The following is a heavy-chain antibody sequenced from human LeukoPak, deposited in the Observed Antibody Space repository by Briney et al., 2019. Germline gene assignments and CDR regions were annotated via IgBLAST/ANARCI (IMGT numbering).Heavy chain of an antibody. CDR2: IYTSGST. CDR3: ARGSYSNYDFGY. Sequence: HPSQTLSLTCTVSGGSISSGSYYWSWIRQPAGKGLEWIGRIYTSGSTNYNPSLKSRVTISVDTSKNQFSLKLSSVTAADTAVYYCARGSYSNYDFGYWGQGTLVTVSS. J-gene: IGHJ4*02. V-gene: IGHV4-61*02. CDR1: GGSISSGSYY. D-gene: IGHD4-11*01.